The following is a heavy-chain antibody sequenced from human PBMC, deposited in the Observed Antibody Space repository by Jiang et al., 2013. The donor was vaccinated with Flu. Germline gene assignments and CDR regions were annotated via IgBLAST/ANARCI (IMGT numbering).Heavy chain of an antibody. Sequence: GFTFSSYEMNXVRQAPGKGLEWVSYISSSGSTIYYADSVKGRFTISRDNAKNSLYLQMNSLRAEDTAVYYCARGLAYCGGDCYWGDYWGQGTLVTVSS. CDR1: GFTFSSYE. CDR2: ISSSGSTI. J-gene: IGHJ4*02. V-gene: IGHV3-48*03. CDR3: ARGLAYCGGDCYWGDY. D-gene: IGHD2-21*01.